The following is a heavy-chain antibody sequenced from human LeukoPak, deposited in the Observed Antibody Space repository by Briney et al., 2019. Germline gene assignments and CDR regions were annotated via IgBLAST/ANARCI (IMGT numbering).Heavy chain of an antibody. J-gene: IGHJ4*02. CDR1: GFTFSSHW. V-gene: IGHV3-74*01. CDR3: ARAHLAVAGRTADY. Sequence: GGSPRLSCAASGFTFSSHWMHWVRQAPGKGLVWVSRISADVSVTTYADSVKGRFTISRDNAKNTLYLQMNSLRVEDTAVYYCARAHLAVAGRTADYWGQGTLVTVSS. D-gene: IGHD6-19*01. CDR2: ISADVSVT.